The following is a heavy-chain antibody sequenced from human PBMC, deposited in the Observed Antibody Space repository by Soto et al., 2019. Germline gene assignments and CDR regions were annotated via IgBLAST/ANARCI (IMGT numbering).Heavy chain of an antibody. J-gene: IGHJ5*02. CDR3: ATYYYDSSGYYNNWFDP. Sequence: QVQLVQSGAEVKKPGSSVKVSCKASGGTFSSYAISWVRQAPGQGLEWMGGIIPIFGTANYAQKFQGRVTITADESTSTADMELSSLRAEDTAVYYCATYYYDSSGYYNNWFDPWGQGTLVTVSS. CDR2: IIPIFGTA. D-gene: IGHD3-22*01. CDR1: GGTFSSYA. V-gene: IGHV1-69*01.